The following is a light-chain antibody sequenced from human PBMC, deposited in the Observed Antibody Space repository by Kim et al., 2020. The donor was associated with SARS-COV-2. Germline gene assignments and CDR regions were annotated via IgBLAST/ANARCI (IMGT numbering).Light chain of an antibody. CDR3: LQHSTYSIT. CDR2: GAS. CDR1: QDIRNE. Sequence: DIQMTQSPSSLSASVGDRVTITCRASQDIRNELGWYQQNPGRAPKRLIYGASSLQSGVPSRFSGSGSGTEFTLTISSVQPEDFATYYCLQHSTYSITFGQGTQLEIK. J-gene: IGKJ5*01. V-gene: IGKV1-17*01.